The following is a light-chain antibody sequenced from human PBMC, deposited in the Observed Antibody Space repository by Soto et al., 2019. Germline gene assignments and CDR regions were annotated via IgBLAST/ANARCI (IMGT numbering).Light chain of an antibody. V-gene: IGKV1-27*01. CDR2: AAS. Sequence: DIQMTQSPSSLAASVGDRVTISCRASQGIANYLAWYQQEPGKAPKLLIYAASTFQSGVSSRFTGGGSGTDSSLTISSLQPEDVATYFCQNYNWPPFTFGPGTKVEIK. J-gene: IGKJ3*01. CDR1: QGIANY. CDR3: QNYNWPPFT.